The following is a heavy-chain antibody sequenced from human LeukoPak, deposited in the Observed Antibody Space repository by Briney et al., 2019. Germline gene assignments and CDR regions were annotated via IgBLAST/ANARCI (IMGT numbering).Heavy chain of an antibody. CDR3: ARLTVKVEGYDY. CDR1: GFSFSSYS. D-gene: IGHD4-17*01. J-gene: IGHJ4*02. CDR2: ISSSSSTI. Sequence: GGSLRLSCAASGFSFSSYSMNGVRQAPGRGREGGSYISSSSSTIYYADSVKGRFTISRDNAKNSMYLQMNSLRAEDTAVYYCARLTVKVEGYDYWGQGTLVTVSS. V-gene: IGHV3-48*01.